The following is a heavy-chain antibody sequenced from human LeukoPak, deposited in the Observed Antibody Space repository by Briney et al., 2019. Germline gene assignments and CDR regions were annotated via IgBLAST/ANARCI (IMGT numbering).Heavy chain of an antibody. D-gene: IGHD6-13*01. CDR1: GVSISSGGYY. J-gene: IGHJ4*02. CDR3: ARLRQSIAAGDY. V-gene: IGHV4-30-2*03. Sequence: SETLSLTCTVSGVSISSGGYYWRCIRQPPGRGLVWMGYIYHSGSTYYNPPLTSRVTTSVDTSKNKFSLKLSSVTAADTAVYYCARLRQSIAAGDYWGQGTLVTASS. CDR2: IYHSGST.